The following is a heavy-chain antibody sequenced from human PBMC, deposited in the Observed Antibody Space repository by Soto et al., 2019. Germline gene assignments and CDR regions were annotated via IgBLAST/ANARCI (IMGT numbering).Heavy chain of an antibody. D-gene: IGHD2-21*02. Sequence: EVQLVESGGGLVQPGGSLRLSCAVSGFTFGSYWMNWVRLIPGKGLEWVANIKPDGSATYYVDSVKGRFTISRDNAKNSLYLQMNSLRVEDTSVYYCARAGYCGPGCYYYFDYWGQGTLVTVSS. J-gene: IGHJ4*02. CDR3: ARAGYCGPGCYYYFDY. V-gene: IGHV3-7*01. CDR1: GFTFGSYW. CDR2: IKPDGSAT.